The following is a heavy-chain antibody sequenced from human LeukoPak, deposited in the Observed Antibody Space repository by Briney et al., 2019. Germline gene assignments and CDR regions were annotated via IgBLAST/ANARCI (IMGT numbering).Heavy chain of an antibody. CDR3: ARLSYYYDSSGYPHGLPYYFDY. CDR2: ISYDGSNK. D-gene: IGHD3-22*01. Sequence: GGSLRLSCAASGFTFSSYAMHWVRQAPGKWLEWVALISYDGSNKYYADSVKARFIISRDNSKNTVYLQMNSLRAEDTAVYYCARLSYYYDSSGYPHGLPYYFDYWGQGTLVTVSS. V-gene: IGHV3-30*04. J-gene: IGHJ4*02. CDR1: GFTFSSYA.